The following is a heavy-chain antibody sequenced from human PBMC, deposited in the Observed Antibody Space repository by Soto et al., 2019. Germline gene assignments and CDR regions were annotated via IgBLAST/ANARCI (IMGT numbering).Heavy chain of an antibody. CDR3: AVCYDSSGYLYYFDY. V-gene: IGHV3-23*01. J-gene: IGHJ4*02. CDR2: ISGSGDST. CDR1: GFTFSSYA. D-gene: IGHD3-22*01. Sequence: GGSLRLSCAASGFTFSSYAMNWVRQAPGKGLEWVSVISGSGDSTYYADSVKGRFTISRDNSKNTLYLQMNSLRAEDTALYYCAVCYDSSGYLYYFDYWGQGTLVTVSS.